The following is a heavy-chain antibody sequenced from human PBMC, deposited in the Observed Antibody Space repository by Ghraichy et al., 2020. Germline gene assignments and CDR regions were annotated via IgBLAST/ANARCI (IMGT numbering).Heavy chain of an antibody. CDR1: GVSVSYNY. CDR2: IYADNSS. Sequence: GGSLRLSCAASGVSVSYNYMSWVRQAPGKGLEWVSLIYADNSSYYADSMKGRVTISRDNSKNTVYLQMNSLRAEDTAVYYCVRDRYYDSIGRYYYYYYGMDVWGQGTTVTVSS. D-gene: IGHD3-22*01. J-gene: IGHJ6*02. CDR3: VRDRYYDSIGRYYYYYYGMDV. V-gene: IGHV3-66*01.